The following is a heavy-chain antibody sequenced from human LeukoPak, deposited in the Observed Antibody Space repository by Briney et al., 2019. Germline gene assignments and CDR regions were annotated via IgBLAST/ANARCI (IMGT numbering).Heavy chain of an antibody. V-gene: IGHV4-59*08. CDR1: GGSISSYY. D-gene: IGHD6-19*01. CDR3: ARLGSPVAGIDY. Sequence: SETLPLTCTVSGGSISSYYWSWIRQPPGKGLEWIGYIYYSGSTNYNPSLKSRVTISVDMSKNQFSLKLSSVTAADTAVYYCARLGSPVAGIDYWGQGTLVTVSS. CDR2: IYYSGST. J-gene: IGHJ4*02.